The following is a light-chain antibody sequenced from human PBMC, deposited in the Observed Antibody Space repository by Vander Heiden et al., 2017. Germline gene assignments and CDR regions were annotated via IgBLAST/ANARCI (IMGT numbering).Light chain of an antibody. J-gene: IGLJ3*02. CDR2: GNS. CDR3: QSYDSSLSGSV. CDR1: SSNNGAGYD. V-gene: IGLV1-40*01. Sequence: QSVLTQPPSVSGAPGQRATIPCTGCSSNNGAGYDVPWYQQLPGTAPKLLIYGNSNRPSGVPDRFSGSKSGTSASLAITGLQAEDEADYYCQSYDSSLSGSVFGGGTKLTVL.